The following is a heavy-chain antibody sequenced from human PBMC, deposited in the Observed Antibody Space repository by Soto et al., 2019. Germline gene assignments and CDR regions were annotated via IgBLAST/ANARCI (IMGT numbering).Heavy chain of an antibody. V-gene: IGHV3-30*04. CDR3: ARDGWSSGNYYSASDL. J-gene: IGHJ3*01. D-gene: IGHD1-26*01. CDR1: RFTFSSYA. CDR2: ISPDGSDT. Sequence: PGGSLRLSCAGSRFTFSSYAMHWVRQAPGKGLEWVSVISPDGSDTFYAESVKGRFTISRDNSKNTMYVQMNSLRPEDTAIYYCARDGWSSGNYYSASDLWGQGTMVTVSS.